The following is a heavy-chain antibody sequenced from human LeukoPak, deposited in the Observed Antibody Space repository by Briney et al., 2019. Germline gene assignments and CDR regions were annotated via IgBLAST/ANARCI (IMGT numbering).Heavy chain of an antibody. CDR2: IYTSGST. CDR3: ARSSSSWS. V-gene: IGHV4-61*02. D-gene: IGHD6-13*01. J-gene: IGHJ4*02. CDR1: GGSISSGSYY. Sequence: PSETLSLTRTVSGGSISSGSYYWSWIRQPAGKGLEWIGRIYTSGSTNYNPSLKSRVTISVDTSKNQLSLKLSSVTAADTAVYYCARSSSSWSWGQGTLVTVSS.